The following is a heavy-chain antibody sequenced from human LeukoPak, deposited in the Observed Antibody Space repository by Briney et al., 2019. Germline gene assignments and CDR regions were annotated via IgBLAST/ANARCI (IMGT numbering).Heavy chain of an antibody. V-gene: IGHV4-34*01. Sequence: SETLSLTCAGYGASFSGYYWSWIRQPPGKGLEWIGEINHSGSTNYNPSLKSRVTISVDTSKNQFSLKLSSVTAADTAVYYCARAGVFDYWGQGTLVTVSS. J-gene: IGHJ4*02. CDR3: ARAGVFDY. CDR2: INHSGST. CDR1: GASFSGYY. D-gene: IGHD3-10*01.